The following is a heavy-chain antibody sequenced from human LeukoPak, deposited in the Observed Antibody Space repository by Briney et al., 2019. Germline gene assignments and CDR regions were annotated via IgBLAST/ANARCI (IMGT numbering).Heavy chain of an antibody. V-gene: IGHV1-69*05. CDR3: ARESGYYYYYYYYMDV. J-gene: IGHJ6*03. D-gene: IGHD3-22*01. CDR1: GYTLTELS. CDR2: IIPIFGTA. Sequence: GASVKVSCKVSGYTLTELSMHWVRQAPGQGLEWMGGIIPIFGTANYAQKFQGRVTITTDESTSTAYMELSSLRSEDTAVYYCARESGYYYYYYYYMDVWGKGTTVTVSS.